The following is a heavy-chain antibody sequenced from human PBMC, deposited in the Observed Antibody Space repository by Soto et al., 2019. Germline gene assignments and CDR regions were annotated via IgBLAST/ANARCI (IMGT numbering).Heavy chain of an antibody. CDR3: ASGPYVWGSYRYEGWFDP. CDR1: GGSISSSNW. J-gene: IGHJ5*02. Sequence: PSETLSLTCAVSGGSISSSNWWSWVRQPPGKGLEWIGEIYHSGSTNYNPSLKSRVTISVDKSKNQFSLKLSSVTAADTAVYYCASGPYVWGSYRYEGWFDPWGQGTLVTVSS. D-gene: IGHD3-16*02. V-gene: IGHV4-4*02. CDR2: IYHSGST.